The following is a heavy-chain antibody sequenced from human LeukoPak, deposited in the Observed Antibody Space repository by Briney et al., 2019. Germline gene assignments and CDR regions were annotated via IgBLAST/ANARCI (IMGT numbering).Heavy chain of an antibody. J-gene: IGHJ4*02. CDR1: GGSISSSNW. D-gene: IGHD4-23*01. V-gene: IGHV4-4*02. CDR3: ARVYQSSGISSGYFDY. CDR2: IYHSGST. Sequence: SETLSLTCAVSGGSISSSNWWSWVRQPPGKGLEWIGEIYHSGSTNYNPSLKSRVTISVDKSKNQFSLKLSSVTAADTAVYYCARVYQSSGISSGYFDYWGQGTLVTVSS.